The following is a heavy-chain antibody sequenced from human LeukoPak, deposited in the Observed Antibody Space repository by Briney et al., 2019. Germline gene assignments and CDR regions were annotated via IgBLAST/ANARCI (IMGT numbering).Heavy chain of an antibody. Sequence: ASVKVSCKASGGTFSSYAISWVRQAPGQGLEWMGGIIPIFGTANYAQKFQGRVTITADESTSTAYMELSSLRSEDTAVYYCARDRYGYCSSTSCPYFDLWGRGTLVTVSS. CDR3: ARDRYGYCSSTSCPYFDL. CDR1: GGTFSSYA. J-gene: IGHJ2*01. V-gene: IGHV1-69*13. CDR2: IIPIFGTA. D-gene: IGHD2-2*01.